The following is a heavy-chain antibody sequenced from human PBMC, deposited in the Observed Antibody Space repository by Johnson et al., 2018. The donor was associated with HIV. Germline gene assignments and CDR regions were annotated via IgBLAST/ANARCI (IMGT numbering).Heavy chain of an antibody. J-gene: IGHJ3*02. CDR1: GFSFRSYW. V-gene: IGHV3-7*01. D-gene: IGHD3-16*01. Sequence: EQLVESGGGLVQPGGSLRLSCVASGFSFRSYWMTWVRQAPGKGLEWVSSITPNSNNKGYVDSVKGRFTISRENARYSLYLQMNSLRAEDTALYYCARGRNNTGDGGAFDIWGQGTMVTVSS. CDR3: ARGRNNTGDGGAFDI. CDR2: ITPNSNNK.